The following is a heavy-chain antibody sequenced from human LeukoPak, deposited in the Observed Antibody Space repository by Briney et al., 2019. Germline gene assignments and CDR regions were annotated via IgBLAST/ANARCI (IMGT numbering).Heavy chain of an antibody. CDR1: GFHFSDLY. Sequence: GGSLRLSCAASGFHFSDLYMNWRRPAPGKGLDWVSYISSSGSTIYYADSVKGRFTISRDNAKNSLYLQMDSLRGDDTAVYYCAKEEGWGVNVFEYWGQGTLVTVSS. D-gene: IGHD3-10*01. J-gene: IGHJ4*02. V-gene: IGHV3-11*04. CDR2: ISSSGSTI. CDR3: AKEEGWGVNVFEY.